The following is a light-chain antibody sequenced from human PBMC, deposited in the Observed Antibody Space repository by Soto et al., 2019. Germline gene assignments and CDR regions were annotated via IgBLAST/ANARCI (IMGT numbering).Light chain of an antibody. V-gene: IGKV1-5*01. J-gene: IGKJ1*01. CDR2: DVS. CDR3: QQYNSYSWT. Sequence: IQLTQSPSYESASVGDRVTITYRASQGISSWLAWYQQKPGKAPRLLIYDVSTLESGVPSRFSGSGSGTEFSLTIKSLEPDDFATYYCQQYNSYSWTFGQGTEVDIK. CDR1: QGISSW.